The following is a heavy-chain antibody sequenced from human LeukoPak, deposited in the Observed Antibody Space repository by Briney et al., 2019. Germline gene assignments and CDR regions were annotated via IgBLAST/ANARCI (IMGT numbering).Heavy chain of an antibody. D-gene: IGHD1-1*01. CDR3: AKDRSLKWNDGLLDY. CDR1: GFTFSSYW. J-gene: IGHJ4*02. Sequence: GGSLRLSCAASGFTFSSYWMSWVRQAPGKGLEWVANIKQDGSEKYYADSVKGRFTISRDNSKNTLYLQMNSLRAEDTAVYYCAKDRSLKWNDGLLDYWGQGTLVTVSS. CDR2: IKQDGSEK. V-gene: IGHV3-7*01.